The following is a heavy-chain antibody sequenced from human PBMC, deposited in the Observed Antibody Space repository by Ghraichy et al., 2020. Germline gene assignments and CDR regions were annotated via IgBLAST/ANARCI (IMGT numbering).Heavy chain of an antibody. Sequence: SQTLSLTCTSTGDGVSSNSAAWNWIRQSPSRGLEWLGRTYYRSKWYNDYAVSVKSRITINPDTSKNQFSLQLNSVTPEDTAVYYCARDPGIPGHAMDVWGQGTTVTVSS. D-gene: IGHD3-10*01. J-gene: IGHJ6*02. CDR1: GDGVSSNSAA. V-gene: IGHV6-1*01. CDR3: ARDPGIPGHAMDV. CDR2: TYYRSKWYN.